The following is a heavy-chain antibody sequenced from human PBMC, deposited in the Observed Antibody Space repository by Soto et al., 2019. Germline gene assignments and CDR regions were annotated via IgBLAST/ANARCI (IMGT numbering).Heavy chain of an antibody. V-gene: IGHV1-18*01. CDR3: ARDLDGSGSYFTDY. CDR1: GYSFTSTG. Sequence: QVQLVQSGAEVKKPGASVKVSCKASGYSFTSTGTSWVRKPPGQGPEWMGWTSTFNGEAKYAQRLQGRVTMTTDTSTTTAYMELRSLTSDDTAVYYCARDLDGSGSYFTDYWGQGTLVTVAS. CDR2: TSTFNGEA. D-gene: IGHD3-10*01. J-gene: IGHJ4*02.